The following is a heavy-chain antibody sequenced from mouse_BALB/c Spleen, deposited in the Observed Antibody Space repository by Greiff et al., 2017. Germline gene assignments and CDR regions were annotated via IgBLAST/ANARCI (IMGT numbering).Heavy chain of an antibody. V-gene: IGHV1-4*02. CDR3: ARFPIYGNWFAY. D-gene: IGHD2-1*01. Sequence: QVQLQQSAAELARPGASVKMSCKASGYTFTSYTMHWVKQRPGQGLEWIGYINPSSGYTEYNQKFKDKTTLTADKSSSTAYMQLSSLTSEDSAVYYCARFPIYGNWFAYWGQGTLVTVSA. CDR2: INPSSGYT. J-gene: IGHJ3*01. CDR1: GYTFTSYT.